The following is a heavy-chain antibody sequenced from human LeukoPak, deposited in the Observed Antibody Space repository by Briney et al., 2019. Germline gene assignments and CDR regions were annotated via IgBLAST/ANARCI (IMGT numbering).Heavy chain of an antibody. D-gene: IGHD7-27*01. V-gene: IGHV4-59*01. CDR1: GGSISSYY. Sequence: SETLSLTCTVSGGSISSYYWNWMRQPPGKGLEWIGYLYNSGSTNYNPSLKSRLTISVDMSKNQLSLKLSSVTAADTAVYYCARVSAGEPPLHWGQGTLVTVSS. CDR2: LYNSGST. J-gene: IGHJ4*02. CDR3: ARVSAGEPPLH.